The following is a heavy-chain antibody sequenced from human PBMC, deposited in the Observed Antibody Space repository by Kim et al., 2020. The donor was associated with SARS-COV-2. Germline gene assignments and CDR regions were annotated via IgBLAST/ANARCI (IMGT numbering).Heavy chain of an antibody. V-gene: IGHV4-34*01. J-gene: IGHJ5*02. CDR1: GGSFSGYY. D-gene: IGHD5-12*01. CDR3: ARGSVGGYASLNFTRTDNWFDP. Sequence: SETLSLTCAVYGGSFSGYYWSWIRQPPGKGLEWIGEINHSGSTNYNPSLKSRVTISVDTSKNQFSLKLSSVTAADTAVYYCARGSVGGYASLNFTRTDNWFDPWGQGTLVTVSS. CDR2: INHSGST.